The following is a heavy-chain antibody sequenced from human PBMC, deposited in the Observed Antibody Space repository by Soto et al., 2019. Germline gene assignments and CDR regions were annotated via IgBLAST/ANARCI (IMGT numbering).Heavy chain of an antibody. D-gene: IGHD3-16*01. J-gene: IGHJ3*01. V-gene: IGHV4-61*01. CDR2: ISYCGAT. CDR1: GGSVSGDKNY. Sequence: QVQLQESGPGLVKPSETLSLTCSVSGGSVSGDKNYWSWIRQSPGKGLEWIGFISYCGATTYNHSLKSRLTISVDRSKNQFSLRLSSVTASDTALYYCATSPRFAFDFWGQGTTVIVSS. CDR3: ATSPRFAFDF.